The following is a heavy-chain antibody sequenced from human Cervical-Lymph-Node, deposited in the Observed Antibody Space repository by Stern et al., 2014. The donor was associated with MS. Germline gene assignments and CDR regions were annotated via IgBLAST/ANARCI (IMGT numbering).Heavy chain of an antibody. V-gene: IGHV4-59*01. J-gene: IGHJ5*02. Sequence: QVQLVESGPGLVKPSETVSLTCTVSGGSFNNYYWSWIRQPPGKGLEWIGYIYQDGGTKYNASPKRPVTISLHTSKKQFAQRRPPVTAADTAVYYCARVDDCSGGTCFSTSWFDPWGQGTLVTVSS. CDR2: IYQDGGT. D-gene: IGHD2-15*01. CDR3: ARVDDCSGGTCFSTSWFDP. CDR1: GGSFNNYY.